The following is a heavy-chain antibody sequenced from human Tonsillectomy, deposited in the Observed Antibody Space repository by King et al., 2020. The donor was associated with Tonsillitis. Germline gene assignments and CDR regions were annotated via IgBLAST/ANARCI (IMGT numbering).Heavy chain of an antibody. J-gene: IGHJ1*01. Sequence: VQLVESGAEVKKPGASVKVSCKASGYTFTGYYIYWVRQAPGQGLEWMGWVNPNSGGTNYAQKFQGRVTMTRDRSISTAYMELTRLRSDDTAVYYCVRDPENFYDRGPTEYLQYWGQGTLVIVSS. CDR2: VNPNSGGT. CDR3: VRDPENFYDRGPTEYLQY. V-gene: IGHV1-2*02. CDR1: GYTFTGYY. D-gene: IGHD3-10*02.